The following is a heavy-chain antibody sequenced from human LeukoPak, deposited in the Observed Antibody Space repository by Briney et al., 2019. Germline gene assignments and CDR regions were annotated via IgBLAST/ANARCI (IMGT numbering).Heavy chain of an antibody. V-gene: IGHV3-53*01. CDR3: AKPRHYGSGSYCVDY. CDR2: IYSDNT. CDR1: GFTVSSNS. D-gene: IGHD3-10*01. Sequence: GGSLRLSCTVSGFTVSSNSMSWVRQAPGKGLEWVSFIYSDNTHYSDSVKGRFTISRDNSKNTLYLQMNSLRAEDTAVYYCAKPRHYGSGSYCVDYWGQGTLVTVSS. J-gene: IGHJ4*02.